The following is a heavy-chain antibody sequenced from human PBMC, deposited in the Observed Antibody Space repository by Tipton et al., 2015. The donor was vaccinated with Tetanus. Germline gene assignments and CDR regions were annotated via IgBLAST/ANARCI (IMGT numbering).Heavy chain of an antibody. CDR1: GGSISSYY. CDR3: ARALYGSANWFDP. D-gene: IGHD2-15*01. CDR2: IYYSGST. Sequence: TLSLTCTVSGGSISSYYWSWIRQPPGKGLEWIGYIYYSGSTNYNPSLKSRVTISVDTSKNQFSLKLSSVTAADTAVYYCARALYGSANWFDPRGQGTLVTVSS. J-gene: IGHJ5*02. V-gene: IGHV4-59*01.